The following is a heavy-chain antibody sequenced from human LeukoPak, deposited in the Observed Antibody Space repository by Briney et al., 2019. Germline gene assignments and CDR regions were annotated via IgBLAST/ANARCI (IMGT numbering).Heavy chain of an antibody. V-gene: IGHV4-34*01. CDR1: GGSFSGYY. Sequence: SETLSLACAVYGGSFSGYYWSWIRQPPGKGLEWIGEINHSGSTNYNPSLKSRVTISVDTSKNQFSLKLSSVTAADTAVYYCARQTTSSRRTFDYWGQGTLVTVSS. J-gene: IGHJ4*02. CDR3: ARQTTSSRRTFDY. CDR2: INHSGST. D-gene: IGHD1-14*01.